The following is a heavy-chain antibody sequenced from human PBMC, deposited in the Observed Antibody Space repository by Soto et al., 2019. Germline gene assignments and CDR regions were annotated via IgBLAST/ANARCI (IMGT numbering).Heavy chain of an antibody. CDR1: GFTFSSYA. J-gene: IGHJ3*02. V-gene: IGHV3-23*01. CDR2: ISGSGGST. Sequence: GGSLRLSCAASGFTFSSYAMSWVRQAPGKGLEWVSAISGSGGSTYYADSVKGRFTISRDNSKNTLYLHMNSLRAEDAAVSSCAKGASNYYDSSGYYDAFDIWGQGTMVTVSS. CDR3: AKGASNYYDSSGYYDAFDI. D-gene: IGHD3-22*01.